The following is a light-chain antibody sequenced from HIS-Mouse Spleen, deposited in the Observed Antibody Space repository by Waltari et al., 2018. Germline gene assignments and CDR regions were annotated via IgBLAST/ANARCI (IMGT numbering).Light chain of an antibody. J-gene: IGKJ3*01. CDR3: QQSYS. CDR2: AAS. V-gene: IGKV1-39*01. CDR1: KSISSY. Sequence: DIQMTQSPSSLSASVGDRVTITCRASKSISSYLNWYQQKPGKAPKLRIYAASSLQSGVPSRFSGSGSGTDFTLTISSLQPEDFATYYCQQSYSFGPGTKVDIK.